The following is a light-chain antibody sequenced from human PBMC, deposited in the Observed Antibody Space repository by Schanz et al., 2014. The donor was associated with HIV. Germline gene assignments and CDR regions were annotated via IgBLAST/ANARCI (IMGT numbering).Light chain of an antibody. Sequence: QSVLTQPPSASGTPGQRVTISCSGSSSSIGFNTINWYQHLPGTAPKLIMYNSYHRPSGVPDRFSGSSSGTSASLAISGLQSDDEGDYYCAAWDDSLNGWVFGGGTKLTVL. CDR1: SSSIGFNT. CDR2: NSY. CDR3: AAWDDSLNGWV. V-gene: IGLV1-44*01. J-gene: IGLJ3*02.